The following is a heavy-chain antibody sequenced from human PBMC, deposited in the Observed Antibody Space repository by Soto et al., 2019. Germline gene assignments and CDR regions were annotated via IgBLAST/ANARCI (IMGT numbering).Heavy chain of an antibody. CDR1: GFTFGDYA. CDR3: TRTYYYDSSGYLPPRDY. J-gene: IGHJ4*02. Sequence: PGGSLRLSCTASGFTFGDYAMSWFRQAPGKGLEWVGFIRSKAYGGTTEYAASVKGRFTISRDDSKSIAYLQMNSLKTEDTAVYYCTRTYYYDSSGYLPPRDYWGQGTLGTVSS. D-gene: IGHD3-22*01. CDR2: IRSKAYGGTT. V-gene: IGHV3-49*03.